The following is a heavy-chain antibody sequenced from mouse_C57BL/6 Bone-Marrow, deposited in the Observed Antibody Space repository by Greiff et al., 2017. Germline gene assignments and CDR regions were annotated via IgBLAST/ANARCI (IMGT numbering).Heavy chain of an antibody. J-gene: IGHJ4*01. CDR2: IWRGGST. Sequence: QVQLKESGPGLVQPSQSLSITCTVSGFSLTSYGVHWVRQSPGKGLEWLGVIWRGGSTDYNAAFMSRLSITKDNSKSQVFFKMNSLQADDTAIYYCAKRGRPWDYAMDYWGQGTSVTVSS. CDR3: AKRGRPWDYAMDY. CDR1: GFSLTSYG. V-gene: IGHV2-5*01.